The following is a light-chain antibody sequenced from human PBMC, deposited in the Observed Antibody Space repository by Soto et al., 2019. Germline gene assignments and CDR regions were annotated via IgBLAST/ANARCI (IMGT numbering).Light chain of an antibody. Sequence: EIVMTQSPATLSVSPGERATLSCRASQSISSDVAWYQQKPGQAPRLLIYGASTTATGIPDRFSGSGSGTEFTLTISSLQSEDFAVYNCQKYNKWPRTFGQGTKVEIK. CDR1: QSISSD. V-gene: IGKV3-15*01. CDR2: GAS. J-gene: IGKJ2*01. CDR3: QKYNKWPRT.